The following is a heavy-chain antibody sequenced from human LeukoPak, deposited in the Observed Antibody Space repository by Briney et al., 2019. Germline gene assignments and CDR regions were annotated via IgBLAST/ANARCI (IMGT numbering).Heavy chain of an antibody. Sequence: GGSLRLSCAASGFTFSSYAMSWVRQAPGKGMEWVSSISGGGGSTYYADSVKGRFTISRDNSKNTLYLQMNSLRAEDTAVYYCAKDESDSGWPDAFDIWGQGTMVTVSS. CDR1: GFTFSSYA. J-gene: IGHJ3*02. V-gene: IGHV3-23*01. CDR2: ISGGGGST. D-gene: IGHD6-19*01. CDR3: AKDESDSGWPDAFDI.